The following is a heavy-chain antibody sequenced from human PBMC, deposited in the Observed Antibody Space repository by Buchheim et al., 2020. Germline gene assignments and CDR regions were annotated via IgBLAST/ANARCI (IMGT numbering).Heavy chain of an antibody. CDR3: ARSDPSPDYYNGMDV. CDR1: GFSVSNKY. V-gene: IGHV3-53*01. J-gene: IGHJ6*02. Sequence: EVRLVEAGGGLIQPGGSQRLSCAASGFSVSNKYMSWVRQTPGKGLAWGSVIHANGLTYYADAGKGRFTISRDTSKNILDRQMSSLRAEDTAIYYCARSDPSPDYYNGMDVWGQGT. CDR2: IHANGLT.